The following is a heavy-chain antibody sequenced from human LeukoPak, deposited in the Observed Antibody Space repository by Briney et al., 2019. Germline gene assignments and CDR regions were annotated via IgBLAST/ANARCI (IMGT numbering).Heavy chain of an antibody. Sequence: GGSLRLSCAASGFTFSSYSMNWVRQAPGKGLEWVSSIGSSSSYIYYADSVKGRFTISRDNAKNSLYLQMNSLRAEDTAVYYCAREQDTAMEDWGQGTLVTVSS. J-gene: IGHJ4*02. CDR1: GFTFSSYS. CDR3: AREQDTAMED. V-gene: IGHV3-21*01. D-gene: IGHD5-18*01. CDR2: IGSSSSYI.